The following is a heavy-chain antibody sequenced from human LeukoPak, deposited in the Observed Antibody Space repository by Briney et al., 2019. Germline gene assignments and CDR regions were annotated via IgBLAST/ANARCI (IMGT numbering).Heavy chain of an antibody. CDR1: GGTFSSYA. J-gene: IGHJ4*01. CDR3: ARDNCGGDCYPSD. Sequence: GASVKVSCKASGGTFSSYAISWVRQAPGQGLEWMGGIIPIFGTANYAQKFQGRVTITADESTSTAYMELSSLRSEDTAVYYCARDNCGGDCYPSDWGHGTLVTVSS. D-gene: IGHD2-21*02. V-gene: IGHV1-69*13. CDR2: IIPIFGTA.